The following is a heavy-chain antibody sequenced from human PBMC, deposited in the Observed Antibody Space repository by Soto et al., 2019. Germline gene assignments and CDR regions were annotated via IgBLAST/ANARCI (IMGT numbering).Heavy chain of an antibody. CDR3: ASSGLVDP. D-gene: IGHD3-10*01. Sequence: GGSLRLSCAASGFTFSSYAMHWVRQAPGKGLEWVAVISYDGSNKYYADSVKGRFTISRDNSKNTLYLQMNSLRAEDTAVYYCASSGLVDPWGQGTLVTVSS. J-gene: IGHJ5*02. V-gene: IGHV3-30-3*01. CDR2: ISYDGSNK. CDR1: GFTFSSYA.